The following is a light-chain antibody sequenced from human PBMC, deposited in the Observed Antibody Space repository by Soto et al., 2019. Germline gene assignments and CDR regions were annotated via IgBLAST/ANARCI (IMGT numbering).Light chain of an antibody. J-gene: IGKJ1*01. CDR2: HAS. CDR1: QSISKW. Sequence: IQMTQSPSTLSASIGDRVSMTCRASQSISKWLAWHQQKPGTAPKVLIYHASNLQSGVPSRFSGSGSGTEFTLTISSLQPDDFATYYCQQYNSYSFGQGTKVDIK. V-gene: IGKV1-5*01. CDR3: QQYNSYS.